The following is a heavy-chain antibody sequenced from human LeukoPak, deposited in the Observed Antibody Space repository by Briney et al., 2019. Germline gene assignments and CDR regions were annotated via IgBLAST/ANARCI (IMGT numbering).Heavy chain of an antibody. V-gene: IGHV4-59*01. CDR1: GGSISSYY. Sequence: KTSETLSLTCTVSGGSISSYYWSWVRQPPGKGLEWIGYIYYSGSTNYNPSLKSRVTISVDTSKNQFSLKVSSVTAADTAVYYCARDRWLGYWGQGTLVTVSS. J-gene: IGHJ4*02. CDR3: ARDRWLGY. D-gene: IGHD5-18*01. CDR2: IYYSGST.